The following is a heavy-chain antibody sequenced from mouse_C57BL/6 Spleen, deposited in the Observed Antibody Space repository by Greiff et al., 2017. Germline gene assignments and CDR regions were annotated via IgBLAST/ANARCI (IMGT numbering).Heavy chain of an antibody. Sequence: DVQLQPSGPELVKPGASVKISCKASGYTFTDYYMNWVKQSHGKSLEWIGDINPNNGGTSYNQKFKGKATLTVDKSSSTAYMELRSLTSEDSAVYYCARGKLGSFDYWGQGTTLTVSS. CDR3: ARGKLGSFDY. D-gene: IGHD4-1*01. CDR1: GYTFTDYY. J-gene: IGHJ2*01. CDR2: INPNNGGT. V-gene: IGHV1-26*01.